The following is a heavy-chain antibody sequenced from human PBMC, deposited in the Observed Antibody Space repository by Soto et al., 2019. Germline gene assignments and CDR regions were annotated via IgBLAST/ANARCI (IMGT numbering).Heavy chain of an antibody. CDR1: GYTFTSYG. CDR2: IAAYNGNT. Sequence: QVQVVQSGAEVKKPGASVKVSCKASGYTFTSYGISWVRQAPGQGLEWMGWIAAYNGNTNYAQKFQGRFTVTTDTSTSTAYMELRSLRSDDTAVYYCARGRTSSPYFYVMDVWGQGTTVTVSS. CDR3: ARGRTSSPYFYVMDV. J-gene: IGHJ6*02. D-gene: IGHD6-13*01. V-gene: IGHV1-18*01.